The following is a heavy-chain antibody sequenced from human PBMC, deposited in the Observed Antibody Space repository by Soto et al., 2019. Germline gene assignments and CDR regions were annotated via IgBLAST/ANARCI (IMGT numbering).Heavy chain of an antibody. V-gene: IGHV4-39*01. CDR2: IHYDGRT. J-gene: IGHJ4*02. CDR1: GGSISTNSHY. Sequence: SETLSLTCTVSGGSISTNSHYWGWIRQPPGKGLEWIASIHYDGRTYYNPPLKSRVTVSLDTSRNQFSLNLISVTAADTAMYYCARRLGNYGDWAFDYWGQGTLVT. CDR3: ARRLGNYGDWAFDY. D-gene: IGHD4-17*01.